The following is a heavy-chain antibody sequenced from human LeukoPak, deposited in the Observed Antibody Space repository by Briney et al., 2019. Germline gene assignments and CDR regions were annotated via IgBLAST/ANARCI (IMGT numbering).Heavy chain of an antibody. Sequence: SETLSLTCSVSGCSISSSTYYWGWMRQPPGKWLEWIGTVYYSGNTYYNPSLKSRVTISVDTSKNQFSLKLSSVTAADTAVYYCARDGPDFDWYDSNYYGMDVWGQGTTVTVSS. V-gene: IGHV4-39*02. CDR1: GCSISSSTYY. D-gene: IGHD3-9*01. J-gene: IGHJ6*02. CDR2: VYYSGNT. CDR3: ARDGPDFDWYDSNYYGMDV.